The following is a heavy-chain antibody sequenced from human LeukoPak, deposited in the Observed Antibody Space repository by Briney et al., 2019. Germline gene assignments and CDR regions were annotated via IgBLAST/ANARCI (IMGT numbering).Heavy chain of an antibody. J-gene: IGHJ4*02. CDR1: GFTFSHYG. Sequence: SGGSLRLSCAASGFTFSHYGMHWVRQIPGKGLEWVAFIQYDASNEYYADSVKGRFTISRDNAKNSLYLQMNSLRAEDTAVYYCARARVTIFGVVGYYFDYWGQGTLVTVSS. CDR3: ARARVTIFGVVGYYFDY. V-gene: IGHV3-30*02. D-gene: IGHD3-3*01. CDR2: IQYDASNE.